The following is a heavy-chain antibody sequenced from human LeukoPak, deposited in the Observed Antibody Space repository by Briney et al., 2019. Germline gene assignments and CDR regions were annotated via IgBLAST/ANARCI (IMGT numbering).Heavy chain of an antibody. CDR1: GFTFSNAW. V-gene: IGHV3-15*01. Sequence: GGSLRLSCAASGFTFSNAWMTWVRQAPGKGLEWVGRIKSKTDGGRTDYAAPVKGRFTISRDDSKNMLYLQMSSLKTEDTALYYCARDGSGWSRDVWGQGTTVTVSS. CDR2: IKSKTDGGRT. D-gene: IGHD6-19*01. J-gene: IGHJ6*02. CDR3: ARDGSGWSRDV.